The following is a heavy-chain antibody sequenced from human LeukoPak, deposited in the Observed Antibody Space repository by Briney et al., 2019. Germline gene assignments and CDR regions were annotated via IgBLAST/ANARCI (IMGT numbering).Heavy chain of an antibody. CDR1: GYTFTSYY. V-gene: IGHV1-46*01. Sequence: ASVKVSCKASGYTFTSYYMHWVRQAPGQGLEWMGIINPSGGSTSYAQKFQGRVTMTRGTSTSTVYMELSSLRSEDTAVYYCARGARLHKASDAFDIWGQGTMVTVSS. CDR3: ARGARLHKASDAFDI. CDR2: INPSGGST. D-gene: IGHD2-15*01. J-gene: IGHJ3*02.